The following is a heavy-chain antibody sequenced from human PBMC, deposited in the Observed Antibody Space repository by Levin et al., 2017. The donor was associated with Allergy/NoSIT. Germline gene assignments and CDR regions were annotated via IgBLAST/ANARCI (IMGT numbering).Heavy chain of an antibody. CDR2: IYYSGTT. CDR1: GGSIRSSTYY. J-gene: IGHJ6*03. V-gene: IGHV4-39*01. Sequence: SQTLSLTCTVSGGSIRSSTYYWGWLRQPPGKGLEWIGTIYYSGTTYYNPSLKSRVTISVDTSKNQFSLNLSSVTAADTAVYYCTRGAAGTSMVFYYYYMDVWGKGTTVSVSS. CDR3: TRGAAGTSMVFYYYYMDV. D-gene: IGHD1-1*01.